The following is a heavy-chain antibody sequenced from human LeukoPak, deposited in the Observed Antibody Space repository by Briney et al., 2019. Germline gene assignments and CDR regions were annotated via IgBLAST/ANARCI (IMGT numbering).Heavy chain of an antibody. CDR1: GYTFTSYD. V-gene: IGHV1-8*01. CDR3: ARGPTTVTIKFYYYYGMDV. J-gene: IGHJ6*02. CDR2: MNPNSGNT. Sequence: ASVKVSCEASGYTFTSYDINWVRQATGQGLEWMGWMNPNSGNTGYAQKFQGRVTMTRNTSISTAYMELSSLRSEDTAVYYCARGPTTVTIKFYYYYGMDVWGQGTTVTVSS. D-gene: IGHD4-17*01.